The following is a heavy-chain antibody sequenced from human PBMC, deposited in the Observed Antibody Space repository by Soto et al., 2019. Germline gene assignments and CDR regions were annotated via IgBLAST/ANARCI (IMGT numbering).Heavy chain of an antibody. Sequence: QVQLQESGPGLVKPSETLSLTCTVSGGSISSYYWSWIRQPAGKGLKWIGRIYTSGSTNYNPSLKSRVTMSVDTSKNQFSLKLSSVTAADTAVYYCARASWEQLVPLYFDYWGQGTLVTVSS. CDR2: IYTSGST. CDR1: GGSISSYY. V-gene: IGHV4-4*07. D-gene: IGHD6-6*01. J-gene: IGHJ4*02. CDR3: ARASWEQLVPLYFDY.